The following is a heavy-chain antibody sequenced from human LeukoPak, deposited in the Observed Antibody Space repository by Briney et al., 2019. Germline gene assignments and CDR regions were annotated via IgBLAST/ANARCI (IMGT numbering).Heavy chain of an antibody. J-gene: IGHJ4*02. CDR2: IKSTANGYAT. CDR3: TGNYYGSGSYADFDY. D-gene: IGHD3-10*01. Sequence: DPGGSLRLSCAASGFTFNTYGMSWVRQAPGKGREWVGCIKSTANGYATAYAASVKGRFTTSRDDSKNTAYLQMDSLKTENTAVYYCTGNYYGSGSYADFDYWGQGTLVTVSS. V-gene: IGHV3-73*01. CDR1: GFTFNTYG.